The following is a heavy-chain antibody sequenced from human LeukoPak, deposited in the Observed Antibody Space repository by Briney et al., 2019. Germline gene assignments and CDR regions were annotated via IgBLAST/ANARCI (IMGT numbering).Heavy chain of an antibody. Sequence: GASVKVSCKDSVYTFTGYYMHWVRQAPGQGLEWMGWINPNSGGTNYAQEFQGRVTMTRDTSISTASMEVSRLISDDTAVYYCARVLLGYSSSWYGTGDYWGQGTLVTVSS. CDR3: ARVLLGYSSSWYGTGDY. CDR1: VYTFTGYY. D-gene: IGHD6-13*01. V-gene: IGHV1-2*02. CDR2: INPNSGGT. J-gene: IGHJ4*02.